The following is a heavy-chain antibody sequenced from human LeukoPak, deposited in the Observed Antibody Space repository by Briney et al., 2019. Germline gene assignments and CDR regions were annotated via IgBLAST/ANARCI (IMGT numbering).Heavy chain of an antibody. CDR1: GDSISNSY. D-gene: IGHD5-12*01. V-gene: IGHV4-59*01. CDR3: ARELRLSSVGRWFDP. J-gene: IGHJ5*02. Sequence: SETLSLTCTVSGDSISNSYWTWIRQSPGKGLEWIGYVDYSGSANYDPSLKSRVTFSIDMSKNQFPLRLTSVTAADTAVYYCARELRLSSVGRWFDPWGQGTLVTVSS. CDR2: VDYSGSA.